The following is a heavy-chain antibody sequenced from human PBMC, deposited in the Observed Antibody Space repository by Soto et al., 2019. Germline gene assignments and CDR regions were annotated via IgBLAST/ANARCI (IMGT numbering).Heavy chain of an antibody. D-gene: IGHD4-4*01. CDR2: MYYSGTT. J-gene: IGHJ5*02. Sequence: QVQLQESGPGLVKPSQTLSLTCTVSAGSISSGTYYWNWIRQHPGKGLEWIGYMYYSGTTYYNPSLQSPLTISGDTSKNQFSLKLGSVTVADTAVYYCARGNDFRTGWFDPWGQGIMVTVSS. CDR1: AGSISSGTYY. CDR3: ARGNDFRTGWFDP. V-gene: IGHV4-31*01.